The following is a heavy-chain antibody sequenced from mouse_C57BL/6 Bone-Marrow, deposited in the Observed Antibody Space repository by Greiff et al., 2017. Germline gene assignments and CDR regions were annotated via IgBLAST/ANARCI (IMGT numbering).Heavy chain of an antibody. J-gene: IGHJ3*01. CDR3: ASEGDYDGWFAY. CDR1: GYTFTDYN. D-gene: IGHD2-4*01. V-gene: IGHV1-18*01. Sequence: VQLQQSGPELVKPGASVKIPCKASGYTFTDYNMDWVKQSHGKSLEWIGDINPNNGGTIYNQKFKGKATLTVDKSSSTAYMELRSLTSEDTAVYYCASEGDYDGWFAYWGQGTLVTVSA. CDR2: INPNNGGT.